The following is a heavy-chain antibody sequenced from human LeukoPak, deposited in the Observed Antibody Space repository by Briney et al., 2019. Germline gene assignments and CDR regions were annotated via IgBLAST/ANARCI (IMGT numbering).Heavy chain of an antibody. CDR2: INPSGGST. CDR3: ARARDTYYYDSSGYLALDY. D-gene: IGHD3-22*01. CDR1: GYTFTAYY. V-gene: IGHV1-46*01. Sequence: ASVKVSCKASGYTFTAYYIHWVRQAPGQGLEWMGIINPSGGSTSYAQKFQGRVTMTRDTSTSTVYMELSSLRSEDTAVYYCARARDTYYYDSSGYLALDYWGQGTLVTVSS. J-gene: IGHJ4*02.